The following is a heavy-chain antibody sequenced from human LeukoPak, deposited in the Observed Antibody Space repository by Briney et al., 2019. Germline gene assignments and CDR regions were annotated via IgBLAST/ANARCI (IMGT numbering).Heavy chain of an antibody. V-gene: IGHV3-21*01. Sequence: GGFLRLSCAASGFTFSSYSMNWVRQAPGKGLEWVSSISSSSSYIYYADSVKGRFTISRDNAKNSLYLQMNSLRAEDTAVYYCARALLVRGVIVPDYWGQGTLVTVSS. CDR1: GFTFSSYS. CDR2: ISSSSSYI. J-gene: IGHJ4*02. D-gene: IGHD3-10*01. CDR3: ARALLVRGVIVPDY.